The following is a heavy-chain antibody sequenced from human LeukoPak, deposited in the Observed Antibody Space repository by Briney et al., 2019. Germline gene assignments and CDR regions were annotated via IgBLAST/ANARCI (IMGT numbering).Heavy chain of an antibody. CDR2: TSASGSNT. D-gene: IGHD2-2*01. V-gene: IGHV3-23*01. J-gene: IGHJ4*02. Sequence: PGGSLRLSCAASGFTFSSYGMSWVRQAPGEGLKWVSITSASGSNTIYADSVKGRFTISRDNAKNTLYLQMNSLRAEDTAVYYCARDGCSGTSCYFIDYWGQGTLVTVSS. CDR1: GFTFSSYG. CDR3: ARDGCSGTSCYFIDY.